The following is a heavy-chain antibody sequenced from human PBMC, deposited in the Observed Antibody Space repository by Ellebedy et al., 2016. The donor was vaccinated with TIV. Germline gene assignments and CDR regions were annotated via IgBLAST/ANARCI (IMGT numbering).Heavy chain of an antibody. CDR1: GFTFSSYS. J-gene: IGHJ6*02. Sequence: GGSLRLSXAASGFTFSSYSMSWVRQAPGKGLEWVSSISSSSSYIYYADSVKGRFTISRDNAKNSLYLQMNSLRAEDTAVYYCARDPEYSSSPGYYGMDVWGQGTTVTVSS. CDR3: ARDPEYSSSPGYYGMDV. V-gene: IGHV3-21*01. CDR2: ISSSSSYI. D-gene: IGHD6-13*01.